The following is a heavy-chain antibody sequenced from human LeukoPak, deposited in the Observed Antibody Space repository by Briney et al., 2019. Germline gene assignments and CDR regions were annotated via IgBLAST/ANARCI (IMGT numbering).Heavy chain of an antibody. CDR2: IRSSSSYI. J-gene: IGHJ4*02. CDR3: AKDRRPLWFGELLDY. D-gene: IGHD3-10*01. Sequence: GGSLRLSCAASGFTFSTYSMNWVRQAPGKGLEWVSYIRSSSSYIYYADSVKGRFTISRDNSKNTLYLQMNSLRAEDTAVYYCAKDRRPLWFGELLDYWGQGTLVTVSS. V-gene: IGHV3-21*01. CDR1: GFTFSTYS.